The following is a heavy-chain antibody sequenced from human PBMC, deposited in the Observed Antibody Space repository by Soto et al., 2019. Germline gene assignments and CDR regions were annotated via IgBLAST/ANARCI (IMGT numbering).Heavy chain of an antibody. J-gene: IGHJ1*01. CDR2: ISVYNGNR. CDR1: GYTFRSYG. Sequence: QVQPVQSGTEVKKPGASVNISCKASGYTFRSYGISWVRQAPGQGLEWIGWISVYNGNRKYAQRFQDRVTMTTDISTNTAYMQLRSLTSDDTAVYYCARRDYYDGTGYFRHWGQGTLVTVSS. V-gene: IGHV1-18*04. D-gene: IGHD3-22*01. CDR3: ARRDYYDGTGYFRH.